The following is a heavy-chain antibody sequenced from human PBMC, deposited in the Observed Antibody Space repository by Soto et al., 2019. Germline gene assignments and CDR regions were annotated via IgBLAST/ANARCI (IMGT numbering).Heavy chain of an antibody. V-gene: IGHV3-23*01. CDR1: GFTFSSYA. CDR2: ISGSGGST. CDR3: ASEQSSGYPTHYFDY. J-gene: IGHJ4*02. D-gene: IGHD3-22*01. Sequence: PGGSLRLSCAASGFTFSSYAMSWVRQAPGKGLEWVSAISGSGGSTYYADSVKGRFTISRDNSKNTLYLHMNSLRAEDTAVYYCASEQSSGYPTHYFDYWGQGTQVTVSS.